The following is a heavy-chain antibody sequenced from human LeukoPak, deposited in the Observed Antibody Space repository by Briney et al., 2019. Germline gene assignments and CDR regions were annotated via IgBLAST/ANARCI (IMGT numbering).Heavy chain of an antibody. CDR1: GGSISSYY. D-gene: IGHD1-26*01. CDR3: AKDTPRRKGGGSYPLLFDY. V-gene: IGHV4-4*08. CDR2: IYTSGST. J-gene: IGHJ4*02. Sequence: SETLSLTCTVSGGSISSYYWSWIRQPPGKGLEWIGRIYTSGSTNYNPSLKSRVTISVDTSKNQFSLKLSSVTAADTAVYYCAKDTPRRKGGGSYPLLFDYWGQGTLVTVSS.